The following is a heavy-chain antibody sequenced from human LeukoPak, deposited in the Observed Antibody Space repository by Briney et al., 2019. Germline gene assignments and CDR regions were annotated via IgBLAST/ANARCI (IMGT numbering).Heavy chain of an antibody. CDR2: IYYSGST. CDR1: GGSISSGGYY. J-gene: IGHJ4*02. D-gene: IGHD3/OR15-3a*01. CDR3: ARARLDEYYFDY. Sequence: SQTLSLTCTVSGGSISSGGYYWSWIRQHPGKGLEWIGYIYYSGSTYYNPSLKSRVTISVDTSKNQFSLKLSSVTAADTAVYYCARARLDEYYFDYWGQGTLVTVSS. V-gene: IGHV4-31*03.